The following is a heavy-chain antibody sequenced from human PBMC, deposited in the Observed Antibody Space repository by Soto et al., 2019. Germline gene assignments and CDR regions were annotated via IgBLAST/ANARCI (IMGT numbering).Heavy chain of an antibody. Sequence: SVKVSCKXSGFTFTSSAVQWVRQARGQRLEWIGWIVVGSGNTNYAQKFQERVTITRDMSTSTAYMELSSLRSEDTAVYYCAVSYYYDSSGYQCDYWGQGTLVTVSS. V-gene: IGHV1-58*01. D-gene: IGHD3-22*01. CDR3: AVSYYYDSSGYQCDY. CDR2: IVVGSGNT. CDR1: GFTFTSSA. J-gene: IGHJ4*02.